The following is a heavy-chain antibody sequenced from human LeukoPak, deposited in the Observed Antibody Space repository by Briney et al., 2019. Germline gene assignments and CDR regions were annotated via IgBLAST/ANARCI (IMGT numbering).Heavy chain of an antibody. CDR1: GGTFSIYT. V-gene: IGHV1-69*04. J-gene: IGHJ4*02. CDR3: ARDSLGRDGYNYDY. Sequence: SVKVSCKASGGTFSIYTISWVRQAPGQGLEWMGRIIPILGIANYAQKFQGRVTITADKSTGTAYMELSSLRSEDTAVYYCARDSLGRDGYNYDYWGQGTLVTVSS. D-gene: IGHD5-24*01. CDR2: IIPILGIA.